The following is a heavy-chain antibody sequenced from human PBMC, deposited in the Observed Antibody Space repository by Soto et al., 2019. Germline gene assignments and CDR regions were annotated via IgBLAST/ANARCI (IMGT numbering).Heavy chain of an antibody. CDR2: IIPIFGTA. J-gene: IGHJ6*02. CDR1: GGTFSSYA. V-gene: IGHV1-69*06. D-gene: IGHD5-12*01. CDR3: ARTVDIRSYYYYGMDV. Sequence: ASVKVSCKASGGTFSSYAISWVRQAPGQGLEWMGGIIPIFGTANYAQKFQGRVTITADKSTSTAYMELSSLRSEDTAVYYCARTVDIRSYYYYGMDVWGQGTTVTVSS.